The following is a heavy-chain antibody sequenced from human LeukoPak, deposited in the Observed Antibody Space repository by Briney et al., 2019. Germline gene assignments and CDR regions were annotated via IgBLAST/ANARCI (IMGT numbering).Heavy chain of an antibody. CDR3: AKDLPTFSFYGMDV. D-gene: IGHD2/OR15-2a*01. V-gene: IGHV3-30*18. CDR2: ISYDGSNK. CDR1: GFTFSSYG. Sequence: SGGSLRLSCAASGFTFSSYGMHWVRQAPGKGLEWVAVISYDGSNKYYADSVKGRFTISRDNSKNTLYLQMNSLRAEDTAVYYCAKDLPTFSFYGMDVWGQGTTVTVSS. J-gene: IGHJ6*02.